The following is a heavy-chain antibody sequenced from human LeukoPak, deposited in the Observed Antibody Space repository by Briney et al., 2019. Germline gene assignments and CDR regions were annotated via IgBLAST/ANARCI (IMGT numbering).Heavy chain of an antibody. CDR1: GGSISSGSYY. V-gene: IGHV4-61*02. CDR3: ARPGYSSSWYGSWFDP. J-gene: IGHJ5*02. CDR2: IYTSGST. Sequence: PSETLSLTCTVSGGSISSGSYYWSWIRQPAGKGLEWIGRIYTSGSTNYNPSLKSRVTISVDTSKNQFSLKLSSVTAADTAVYYCARPGYSSSWYGSWFDPWGQGTLVTVSS. D-gene: IGHD6-13*01.